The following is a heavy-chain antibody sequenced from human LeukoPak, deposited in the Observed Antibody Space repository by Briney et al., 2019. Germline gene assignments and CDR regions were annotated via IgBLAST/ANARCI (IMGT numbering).Heavy chain of an antibody. V-gene: IGHV3-23*01. CDR2: ISGSGDST. CDR3: AIVSFGIGARY. D-gene: IGHD6-6*01. J-gene: IGHJ4*02. CDR1: GFTFSSYA. Sequence: GSLRLPCAASGFTFSSYAMSWVRQAPGKGLEWVSAISGSGDSTYYADSVKGRFTISRDNPKNTLYLQLNSLRGEDTAVYYCAIVSFGIGARYWGQGTLVTVSS.